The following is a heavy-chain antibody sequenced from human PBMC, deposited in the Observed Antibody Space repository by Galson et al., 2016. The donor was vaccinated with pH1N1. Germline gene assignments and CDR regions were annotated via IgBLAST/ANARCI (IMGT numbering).Heavy chain of an antibody. CDR3: ARHFYGVTANGMDV. Sequence: QSGAEVKKPGDSLRISCQASGYTFTTYWITWVRRLPGKGLEWMGRIDPRDSYTNYSPSFQGHVTTSADKSINTAYLQWSSLKASDTAMYYCARHFYGVTANGMDVWGQGTTVTVSS. J-gene: IGHJ6*02. V-gene: IGHV5-10-1*01. D-gene: IGHD2-15*01. CDR1: GYTFTTYW. CDR2: IDPRDSYT.